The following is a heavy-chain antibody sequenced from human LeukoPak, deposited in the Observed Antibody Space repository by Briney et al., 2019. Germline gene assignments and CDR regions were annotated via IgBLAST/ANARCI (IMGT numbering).Heavy chain of an antibody. D-gene: IGHD3-16*01. Sequence: PSETLSLTCTVSGGSISSSSRYWGWIRQPPGKGLEWIGSIYYSGSTYYNPSLKSRVTISVDTSKNQFSLKLSSVTAADTAVYYCARDPWGVVDYWGQGTLVTVSS. CDR2: IYYSGST. J-gene: IGHJ4*02. V-gene: IGHV4-39*07. CDR1: GGSISSSSRY. CDR3: ARDPWGVVDY.